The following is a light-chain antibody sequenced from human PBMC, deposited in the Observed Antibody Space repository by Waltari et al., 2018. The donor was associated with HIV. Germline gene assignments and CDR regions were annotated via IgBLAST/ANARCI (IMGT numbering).Light chain of an antibody. J-gene: IGLJ2*01. CDR3: GAWDDSLRAGI. Sequence: QSLLTQPPSVSAAPGQRVTISCSGSSSNVGKRPVSWYQQFPGAAPKRLIYENYQRPADIPDRCSGSKSGSSATLDITGLQAEDEADYYCGAWDDSLRAGIFGGGTKLSVL. CDR2: ENY. CDR1: SSNVGKRP. V-gene: IGLV1-51*02.